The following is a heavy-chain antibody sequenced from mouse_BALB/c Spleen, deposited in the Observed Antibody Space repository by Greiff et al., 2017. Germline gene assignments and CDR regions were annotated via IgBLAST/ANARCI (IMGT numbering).Heavy chain of an antibody. CDR1: GYTFTSYV. D-gene: IGHD1-2*01. Sequence: VQLKESGPELVKPGASVKMSCKASGYTFTSYVMHWVQQKPGQGLEWIGYINPYNDGTKYNEKFKGKATLTSDKSSSTAYMELSSLTSEDSAVYYCARGGIITTATWFADWGQGTLVTVAA. CDR2: INPYNDGT. J-gene: IGHJ3*01. V-gene: IGHV1-14*01. CDR3: ARGGIITTATWFAD.